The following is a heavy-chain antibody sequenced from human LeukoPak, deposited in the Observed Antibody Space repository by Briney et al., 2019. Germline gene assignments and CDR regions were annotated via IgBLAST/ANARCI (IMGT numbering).Heavy chain of an antibody. Sequence: GGSLRLSCAASGFTFNSYDMNWVRQAPGKGLEWVSTISGGGGGTYYADSVKGRFTISRDNSRDTLYLQMNSLRAEDTAVYYCAREGNYYDMDVWGQGTTVTVSS. CDR3: AREGNYYDMDV. CDR1: GFTFNSYD. CDR2: ISGGGGGT. J-gene: IGHJ6*02. V-gene: IGHV3-23*01.